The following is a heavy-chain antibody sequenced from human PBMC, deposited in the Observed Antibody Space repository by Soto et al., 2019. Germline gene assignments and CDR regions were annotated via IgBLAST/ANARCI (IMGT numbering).Heavy chain of an antibody. D-gene: IGHD2-15*01. V-gene: IGHV4-30-2*01. CDR3: ARGLSYPLVAAPYFDY. J-gene: IGHJ4*02. Sequence: SETLSLTCAVSGGSISSGGYSWSWIRQPPGKGLEWIGYIYHSGSTYYNPSLKSRVTISVDRSKNQFSLKLSSVTAADTAVYYCARGLSYPLVAAPYFDYWGQGTLVTSPQ. CDR2: IYHSGST. CDR1: GGSISSGGYS.